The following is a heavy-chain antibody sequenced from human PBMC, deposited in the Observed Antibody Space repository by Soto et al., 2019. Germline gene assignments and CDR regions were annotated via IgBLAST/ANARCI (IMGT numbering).Heavy chain of an antibody. V-gene: IGHV1-2*02. J-gene: IGHJ5*02. CDR3: ARDLIAVAGTPWFDP. D-gene: IGHD6-19*01. Sequence: ASVKVSCKASGYTLTGYYMHWVRQAPGQGLEWMGWINPNSGGTNYAQKFQGRVTMTRDTSISTAYMELSRLRSDDTAVYYCARDLIAVAGTPWFDPWGQGTLVTVSS. CDR1: GYTLTGYY. CDR2: INPNSGGT.